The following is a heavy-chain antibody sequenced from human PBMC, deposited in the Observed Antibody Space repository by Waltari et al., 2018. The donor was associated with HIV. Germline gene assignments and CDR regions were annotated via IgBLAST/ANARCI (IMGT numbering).Heavy chain of an antibody. Sequence: DVQLVESGGGLVKSGGSLRLYWAGSGITLKNAWLRWVRQGPGKGPQWLGHIRSKSDGGTTDYAAPVRGRFTISTDDLNNTMSLEMKSLKVEDTGVYYCTTFEMGSTRNYWGQGTLVTVSS. CDR1: GITLKNAW. CDR2: IRSKSDGGTT. J-gene: IGHJ4*02. D-gene: IGHD1-26*01. CDR3: TTFEMGSTRNY. V-gene: IGHV3-15*01.